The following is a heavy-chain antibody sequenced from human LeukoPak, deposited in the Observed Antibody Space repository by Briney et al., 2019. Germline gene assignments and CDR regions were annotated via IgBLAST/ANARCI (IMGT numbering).Heavy chain of an antibody. CDR3: AKGAYSYPSRFDC. CDR1: GFTFSSYA. D-gene: IGHD5-18*01. Sequence: PGGSLRLSCAASGFTFSSYAMSWVRQAPGKGLEWVSVFSGSGGSTYYADSVKGRFTISRDNSKNTLYLQMNSLRAEDTAVYFCAKGAYSYPSRFDCWGQGILVTVSS. J-gene: IGHJ4*02. CDR2: FSGSGGST. V-gene: IGHV3-23*01.